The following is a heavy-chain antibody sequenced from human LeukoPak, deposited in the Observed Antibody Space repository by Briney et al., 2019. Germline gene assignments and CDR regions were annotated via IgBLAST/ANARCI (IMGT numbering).Heavy chain of an antibody. V-gene: IGHV3-9*01. CDR2: ISWNSGSI. CDR1: GFTFDDYA. D-gene: IGHD4-17*01. J-gene: IGHJ4*02. Sequence: SGRSLRLSCAASGFTFDDYAMHWVRQAPGKGLEWVSGISWNSGSIGYADSVKGRFTISRDNAENSLYLQMNSLRAEDTALYYCAKDRYGDYPDALDYWGQGTLVTVSS. CDR3: AKDRYGDYPDALDY.